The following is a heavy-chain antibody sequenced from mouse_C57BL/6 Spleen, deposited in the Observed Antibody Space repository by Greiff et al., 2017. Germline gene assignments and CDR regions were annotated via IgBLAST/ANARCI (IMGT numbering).Heavy chain of an antibody. CDR1: GFTFSDYG. Sequence: VQLVESGGGLVKPGASLKLSCAASGFTFSDYGMHWVSQAPEKGLEWVAYISSGSSTIYYADTVKGRFTIPRDNAKNTLFLQMTSLRAEDPAMYYCARDGRNYALDYWGQGTSVTVSS. CDR2: ISSGSSTI. CDR3: ARDGRNYALDY. J-gene: IGHJ4*01. V-gene: IGHV5-17*01. D-gene: IGHD1-1*02.